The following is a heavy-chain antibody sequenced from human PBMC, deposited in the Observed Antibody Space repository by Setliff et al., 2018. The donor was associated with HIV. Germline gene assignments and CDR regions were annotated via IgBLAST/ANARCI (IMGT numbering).Heavy chain of an antibody. V-gene: IGHV1-3*01. J-gene: IGHJ4*02. D-gene: IGHD2-15*01. CDR3: ARGSCGGCYLSDY. CDR1: GYTFSTNA. Sequence: GASVKVSCKASGYTFSTNAIHWVRQAPGQRLEWMGYINAGDDNTRYSQKFQGRVTITRDTSANTAYMELSSLGSEDTAVYYCARGSCGGCYLSDYWGQGTLVTVSS. CDR2: INAGDDNT.